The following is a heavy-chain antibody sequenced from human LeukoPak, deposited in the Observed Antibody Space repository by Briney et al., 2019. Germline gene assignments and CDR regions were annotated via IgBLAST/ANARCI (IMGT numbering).Heavy chain of an antibody. J-gene: IGHJ4*02. D-gene: IGHD5-18*01. V-gene: IGHV3-48*03. CDR2: ISSSGSTI. Sequence: PGGSLRLSCAASGFTFSSYEMNWVRQAPGKGLEWVSYISSSGSTIYYADSVKGRFTISRDNAKNSLYLQMNSLRAEDTAVYYCARNAAMAGFDYWGQATLVTVSP. CDR1: GFTFSSYE. CDR3: ARNAAMAGFDY.